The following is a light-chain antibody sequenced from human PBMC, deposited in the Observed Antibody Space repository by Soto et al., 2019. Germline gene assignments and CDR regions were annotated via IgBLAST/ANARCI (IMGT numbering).Light chain of an antibody. Sequence: PSPPSLSASIVHRVTIPCRASQSISSYLNWYQQKPGKAPKLLIYAASSLQSGVPSRFSGSGSGTDFTLTISSLQPEDFATYYCQQSYSTPRTSGQGTKVDI. CDR3: QQSYSTPRT. CDR1: QSISSY. J-gene: IGKJ1*01. CDR2: AAS. V-gene: IGKV1-39*01.